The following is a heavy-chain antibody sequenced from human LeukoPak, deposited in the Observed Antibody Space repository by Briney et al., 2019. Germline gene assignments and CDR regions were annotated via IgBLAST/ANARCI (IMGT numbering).Heavy chain of an antibody. J-gene: IGHJ4*02. Sequence: GGSLRLSCAASGFTFSSYAMSWVRQAPGKGLEWVSAISGSGGSTYYADSVKGRFTISRDNSKNTLYLQMNSLRAEDTAVYYCAKDHDYCSSTSCYGGPLTYYFDYWGQGTLVTVSS. V-gene: IGHV3-23*01. CDR1: GFTFSSYA. D-gene: IGHD2-2*01. CDR2: ISGSGGST. CDR3: AKDHDYCSSTSCYGGPLTYYFDY.